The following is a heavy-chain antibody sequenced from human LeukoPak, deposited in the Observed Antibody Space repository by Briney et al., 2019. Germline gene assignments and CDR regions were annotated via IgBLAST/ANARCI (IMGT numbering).Heavy chain of an antibody. CDR1: GGSFSSSY. Sequence: PSETLSLTCIVSGGSFSSSYWSWNRQPPGKGLEWIAYIYSNGNTNSNPSLKSRVTIAVDTSQSQFSLKLSSVTAADTAVYYCARGLVGLTPHAGVFQIWGQGTKVTVSS. CDR2: IYSNGNT. D-gene: IGHD1-26*01. CDR3: ARGLVGLTPHAGVFQI. J-gene: IGHJ3*02. V-gene: IGHV4-59*01.